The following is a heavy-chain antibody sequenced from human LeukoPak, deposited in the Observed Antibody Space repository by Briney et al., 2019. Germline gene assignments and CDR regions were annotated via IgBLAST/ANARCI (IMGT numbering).Heavy chain of an antibody. V-gene: IGHV1-18*01. CDR2: ISAQNGNT. Sequence: ASVMVSCKSSGYMFTSHGIRWLRQAPGQGLEWMGWISAQNGNTNYVQQFLGRVTMTRDASASTAYMELRSLKSDDTAVYYCARESNGGYGFDYWGQGTLVTVAS. D-gene: IGHD5-12*01. CDR1: GYMFTSHG. CDR3: ARESNGGYGFDY. J-gene: IGHJ4*02.